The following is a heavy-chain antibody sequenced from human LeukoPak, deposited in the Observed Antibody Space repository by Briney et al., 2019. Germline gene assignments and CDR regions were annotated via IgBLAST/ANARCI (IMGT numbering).Heavy chain of an antibody. D-gene: IGHD1-26*01. CDR1: GYTFTSYG. J-gene: IGHJ6*02. CDR2: FDPEDGET. V-gene: IGHV1-24*01. Sequence: ASVKVSCKASGYTFTSYGISWVRQAPGQGLEWMGGFDPEDGETIYAQKFQGRVTMTEDTSTDTAYMELSSLRSEDTAVYYCATLDGSYYYYYGMDVWGQGTTVTVSS. CDR3: ATLDGSYYYYYGMDV.